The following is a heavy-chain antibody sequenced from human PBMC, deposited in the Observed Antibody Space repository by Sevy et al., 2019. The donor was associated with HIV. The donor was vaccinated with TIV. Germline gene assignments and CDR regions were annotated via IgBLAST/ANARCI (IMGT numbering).Heavy chain of an antibody. J-gene: IGHJ6*02. CDR3: AREEVVPYGMDV. CDR1: GFTFSSYA. Sequence: GGSLRLSCAASGFTFSSYAMHWVRQAPGKGLEWVAVISYDGSNKYYADSVKGRFTISRDNSKNTLYLQMNSLRAEDTAVHYCAREEVVPYGMDVWGQGTTVTVSS. D-gene: IGHD2-2*01. CDR2: ISYDGSNK. V-gene: IGHV3-30-3*01.